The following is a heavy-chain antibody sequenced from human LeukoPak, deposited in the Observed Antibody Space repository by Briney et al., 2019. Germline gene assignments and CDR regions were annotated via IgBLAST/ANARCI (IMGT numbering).Heavy chain of an antibody. J-gene: IGHJ4*02. CDR3: ARDLTQHIVVVTGGTAWDY. D-gene: IGHD2-21*02. Sequence: ASVKVSCKASGYTFTSYYMHWVRQAPGQGLEWMGIINPSGGSTSYAQKFQGRVTMTRDTSTSTVYMELSSLRSEDTAAYYCARDLTQHIVVVTGGTAWDYWGQGTLVTVSS. V-gene: IGHV1-46*01. CDR2: INPSGGST. CDR1: GYTFTSYY.